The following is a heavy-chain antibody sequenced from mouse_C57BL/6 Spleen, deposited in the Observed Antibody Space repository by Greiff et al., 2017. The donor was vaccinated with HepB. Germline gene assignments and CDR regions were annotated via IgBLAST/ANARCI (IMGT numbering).Heavy chain of an antibody. CDR2: IDPSDSET. V-gene: IGHV1-52*01. Sequence: QVQLQQPGAELVRPGSSVKLSCKASGYTFTSYWMHWVKQRPIQGLEWIGNIDPSDSETHYNQKFKDKATLTVDKSSSTAYMQLSSLTSEDSAVYSWSRSRDYYGSRWYFDGWGTGTTVTVSS. CDR1: GYTFTSYW. CDR3: SRSRDYYGSRWYFDG. D-gene: IGHD1-1*01. J-gene: IGHJ1*03.